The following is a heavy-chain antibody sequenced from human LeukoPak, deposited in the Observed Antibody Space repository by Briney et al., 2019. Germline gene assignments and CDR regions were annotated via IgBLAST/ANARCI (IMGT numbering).Heavy chain of an antibody. D-gene: IGHD2-15*01. CDR1: GYTFSSYA. V-gene: IGHV1-18*01. CDR3: AGQGYCSGDNCYSGAADY. CDR2: ISPYNRNT. Sequence: ASVKVSCKASGYTFSSYAISWVRQAPGQGLDWMGWISPYNRNTNYAQRLQGRVTMTIDTSTSTAYLELRRLRSDDTAVYYCAGQGYCSGDNCYSGAADYWGQGTLVTVSS. J-gene: IGHJ4*02.